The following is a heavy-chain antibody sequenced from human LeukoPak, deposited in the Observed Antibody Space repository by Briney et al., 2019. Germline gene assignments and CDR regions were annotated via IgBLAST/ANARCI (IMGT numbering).Heavy chain of an antibody. CDR2: LSASGRNT. CDR1: GFTFSSYA. V-gene: IGHV3-23*01. Sequence: GGSLRLSCAASGFTFSSYAMSWVRQAPGMGLEDVSALSASGRNTYYADSVKGRFTISRDNSYDTLYLQMNRLRAEDTAIYYCARIKNPYIESYYHAMDVWGQGSTVTVSS. D-gene: IGHD3-10*01. CDR3: ARIKNPYIESYYHAMDV. J-gene: IGHJ6*02.